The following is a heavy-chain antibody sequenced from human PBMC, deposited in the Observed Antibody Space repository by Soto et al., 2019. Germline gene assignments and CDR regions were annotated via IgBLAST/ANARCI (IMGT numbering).Heavy chain of an antibody. J-gene: IGHJ4*02. V-gene: IGHV3-74*01. CDR3: ARPRYDGSGTPFDY. D-gene: IGHD3-22*01. Sequence: EVQLVESGGGLVQPGGPLRLSCEASGFTFSSYWMHWVRQVPGKGLVWVSHINSDGSSTTYADSVKGRFTISRDNAKNTVYLQMTSLRDEDTAVYYCARPRYDGSGTPFDYWGQGTLLTVSS. CDR2: INSDGSST. CDR1: GFTFSSYW.